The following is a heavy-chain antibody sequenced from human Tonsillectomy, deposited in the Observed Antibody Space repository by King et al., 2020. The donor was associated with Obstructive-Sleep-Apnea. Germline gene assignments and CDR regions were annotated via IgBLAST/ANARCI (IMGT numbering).Heavy chain of an antibody. Sequence: VQLVESGGGVVQPGRSLRLSCAASGFTLSSYGMHWVRQAPGKGLEWAAFIRYDGSNKYYADSVKGRFTISRDNSKNTLYLHMNSLRAEDTAVYYCAKSLGTMVRGSFDYWGQGTLVTVSS. D-gene: IGHD3-10*01. CDR1: GFTLSSYG. V-gene: IGHV3-30*02. CDR3: AKSLGTMVRGSFDY. CDR2: IRYDGSNK. J-gene: IGHJ4*02.